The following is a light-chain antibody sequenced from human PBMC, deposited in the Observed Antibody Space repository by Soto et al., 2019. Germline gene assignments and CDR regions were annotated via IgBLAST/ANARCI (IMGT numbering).Light chain of an antibody. Sequence: QSVLTQPPSASGTPGQRVTISCSGSSPNIGSNYVYWYQQLLGTAPKLLIYRNNQRPSGVPDRFSGSKSGTSASLAISGLRSEDEADYYCAAWDDSLSGPVFGGGTKLTVL. CDR3: AAWDDSLSGPV. CDR2: RNN. V-gene: IGLV1-47*01. CDR1: SPNIGSNY. J-gene: IGLJ2*01.